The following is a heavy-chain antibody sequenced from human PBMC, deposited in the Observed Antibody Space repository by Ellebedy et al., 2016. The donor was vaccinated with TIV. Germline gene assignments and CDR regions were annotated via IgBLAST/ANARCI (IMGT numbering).Heavy chain of an antibody. CDR2: IYYSGST. V-gene: IGHV4-61*08. Sequence: SETLSLTCTVSGGSISSGDYYWAWIRQPPGKGLEWIGYIYYSGSTNYNPSLKSRVTISVDTSKNQFSLKLSSVTAADTAVYYCASADTSTAGGYLEQWGQGTLVTVSS. J-gene: IGHJ1*01. CDR3: ASADTSTAGGYLEQ. CDR1: GGSISSGDYY. D-gene: IGHD5-18*01.